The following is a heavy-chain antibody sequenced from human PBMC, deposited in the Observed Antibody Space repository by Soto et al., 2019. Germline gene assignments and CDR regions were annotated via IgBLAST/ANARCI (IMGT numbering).Heavy chain of an antibody. Sequence: GTSGNSGCCWVSKSQPPGKGLEWIGSIYYSGSTYYNPSLKSRVTISVDTSKNQFSLKLSSVTAADTAVYYCARHGEGGSSWYYFDYWGQGTLVTVSS. CDR2: IYYSGST. CDR1: GTSGNSGCC. CDR3: ARHGEGGSSWYYFDY. V-gene: IGHV4-39*01. D-gene: IGHD6-13*01. J-gene: IGHJ4*02.